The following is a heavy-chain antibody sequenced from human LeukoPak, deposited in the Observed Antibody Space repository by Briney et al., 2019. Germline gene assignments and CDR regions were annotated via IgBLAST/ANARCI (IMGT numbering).Heavy chain of an antibody. CDR1: GFTFSSYG. CDR3: ARVPAAIVYYFDY. J-gene: IGHJ4*02. D-gene: IGHD2-2*01. V-gene: IGHV3-30*03. CDR2: ISYDGSNK. Sequence: GGSLRLSCAASGFTFSSYGMHWVRQAPGKGLEWVAVISYDGSNKYYADSVKGRFTISRDNSKNTLYLQMNSLRAEDTAVYYCARVPAAIVYYFDYWGQGTLVTVSS.